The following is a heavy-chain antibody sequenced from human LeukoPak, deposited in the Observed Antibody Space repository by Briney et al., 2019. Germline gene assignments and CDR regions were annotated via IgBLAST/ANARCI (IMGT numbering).Heavy chain of an antibody. CDR2: IYPSGST. J-gene: IGHJ4*02. CDR1: GGSISSYY. Sequence: SETLSLTCTVSGGSISSYYWSWIRQPPGKGLEWIGYIYPSGSTNYNPSLKSRVTMSVDTSRNQFSLKLSSVTAADTAVYYCARGYSSGWSDYWGQGTLVTVSS. CDR3: ARGYSSGWSDY. D-gene: IGHD6-19*01. V-gene: IGHV4-4*09.